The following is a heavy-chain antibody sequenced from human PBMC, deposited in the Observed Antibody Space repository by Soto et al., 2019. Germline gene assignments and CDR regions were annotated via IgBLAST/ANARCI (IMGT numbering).Heavy chain of an antibody. V-gene: IGHV3-23*01. Sequence: GSLIRSCAASGLTSGPYGMTWVRQAPGRGLEWVSTISGSGFSTHYAESVQGRFTISRDNSKNTMYLQMNSLRAEDTALYYCAKDPTPRDFLFIHYFDSWGQGSLVTVSS. CDR3: AKDPTPRDFLFIHYFDS. D-gene: IGHD3-10*02. CDR2: ISGSGFST. J-gene: IGHJ4*02. CDR1: GLTSGPYG.